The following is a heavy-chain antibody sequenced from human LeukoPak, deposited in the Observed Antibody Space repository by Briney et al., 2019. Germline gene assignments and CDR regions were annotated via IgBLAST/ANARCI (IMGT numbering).Heavy chain of an antibody. D-gene: IGHD2-15*01. CDR2: IYYNGIT. J-gene: IGHJ5*02. V-gene: IGHV4-59*11. Sequence: SETLSLTCSVSGGSISSHYWSWIRQPPGKGLEWIGYIYYNGITNYNPSLKSRVTISVDTSKTQFSLKLSSMTAADTAVYFCARSQSYCSGGSCWGGWFDPWGQGTLVTVSS. CDR1: GGSISSHY. CDR3: ARSQSYCSGGSCWGGWFDP.